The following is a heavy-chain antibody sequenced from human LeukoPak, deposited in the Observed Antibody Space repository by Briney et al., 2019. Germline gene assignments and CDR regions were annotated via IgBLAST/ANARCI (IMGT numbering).Heavy chain of an antibody. CDR3: ARETYYYDSSGYYKVGGFDY. J-gene: IGHJ4*02. Sequence: SQTLSLTCTVSGGSISSGSYYWSWIRQPAGKGLEWIGRIYTSGSTNYNPSLKSRVTISVDTSKNQFSLKLSSVTAADTAVYYCARETYYYDSSGYYKVGGFDYWGQGTLVTVSS. V-gene: IGHV4-61*02. CDR1: GGSISSGSYY. CDR2: IYTSGST. D-gene: IGHD3-22*01.